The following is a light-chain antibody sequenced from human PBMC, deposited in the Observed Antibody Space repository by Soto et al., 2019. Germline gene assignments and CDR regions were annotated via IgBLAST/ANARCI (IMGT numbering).Light chain of an antibody. J-gene: IGLJ1*01. CDR3: CSYAGGPYV. CDR2: DVG. V-gene: IGLV2-11*01. CDR1: TSDVGNYNY. Sequence: ALTQPRSVSGSPGQSVTISCTGTTSDVGNYNYVSWYQQHPGNAPKLMIYDVGKRPSGVPDRFSGSKSGNTASLTISGLQADDEADYYCCSYAGGPYVFGTGTKVTVL.